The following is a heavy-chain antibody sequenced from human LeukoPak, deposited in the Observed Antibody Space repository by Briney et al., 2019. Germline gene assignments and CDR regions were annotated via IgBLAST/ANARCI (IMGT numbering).Heavy chain of an antibody. CDR1: GYSFSDHY. J-gene: IGHJ4*02. V-gene: IGHV1-2*02. Sequence: ASVKVSCEASGYSFSDHYMQWVRQAPGQGLEWMGWIYPNNGGTGYAQNFQGRVTMTRDTSINTVYMELTRLRFDDTAVYYCARGYRTGDMTIFAYWGQGSLVTVSS. CDR3: ARGYRTGDMTIFAY. D-gene: IGHD3-3*01. CDR2: IYPNNGGT.